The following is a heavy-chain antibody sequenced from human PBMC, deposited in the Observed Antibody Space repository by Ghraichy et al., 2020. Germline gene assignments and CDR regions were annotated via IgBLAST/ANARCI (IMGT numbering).Heavy chain of an antibody. D-gene: IGHD3-10*01. CDR1: GGSISSGGYY. Sequence: SETLSLTCTVSGGSISSGGYYWSWIRQHPGKGLEWIGYIYYSGSTYYNPSLKSRVTISVDTSKNQFSLKLSSVTAADTAVYYCARDKSITILGHYYYYGMDVWGQETTVTVSS. CDR3: ARDKSITILGHYYYYGMDV. V-gene: IGHV4-31*03. J-gene: IGHJ6*02. CDR2: IYYSGST.